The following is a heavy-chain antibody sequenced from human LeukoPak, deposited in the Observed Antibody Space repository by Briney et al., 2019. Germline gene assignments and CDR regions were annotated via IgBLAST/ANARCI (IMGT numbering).Heavy chain of an antibody. Sequence: SQTLALTHAISGDSHSINSAAWAWIRQSPSRGLGWVETTHYRSKRYTVYAESVKSRISTSPDTSKNRFSLQLKSVTPEYTAVYYCAREGVYYGSGSYRYFYFYGMDVWGQGTTVTVSS. J-gene: IGHJ6*02. D-gene: IGHD3-10*01. V-gene: IGHV6-1*01. CDR3: AREGVYYGSGSYRYFYFYGMDV. CDR2: THYRSKRYT. CDR1: GDSHSINSAA.